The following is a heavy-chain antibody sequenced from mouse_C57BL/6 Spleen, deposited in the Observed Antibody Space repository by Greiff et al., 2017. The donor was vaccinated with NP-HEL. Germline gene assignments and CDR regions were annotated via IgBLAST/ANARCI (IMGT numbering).Heavy chain of an antibody. Sequence: QVQLKQPGAELVKPGASVKVSCKASGYTFTSYWMHWVKQRPGQGLEWIGRIHPSDSDTNYNQKFKGKATLTVDKSSSTAYMQLSSLTSEDSAVYYCAIEAVYYDYLYAMDYWGQGTSVTVSS. CDR3: AIEAVYYDYLYAMDY. CDR1: GYTFTSYW. V-gene: IGHV1-74*01. J-gene: IGHJ4*01. D-gene: IGHD2-4*01. CDR2: IHPSDSDT.